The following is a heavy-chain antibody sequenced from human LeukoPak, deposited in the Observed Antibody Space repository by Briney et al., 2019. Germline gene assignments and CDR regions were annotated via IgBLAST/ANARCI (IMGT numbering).Heavy chain of an antibody. V-gene: IGHV4-31*03. CDR3: ARDLGREFDY. CDR1: GGSISSGGYY. J-gene: IGHJ4*02. Sequence: SETLSLTCTVSGGSISSGGYYWSWIRQHPGKGLEWIGYIYYSGSTYYNPSLKSRVIISVDTSKNQFSLKLSSVTAADTAVYYCARDLGREFDYWGQGTLVTVSS. D-gene: IGHD3-16*01. CDR2: IYYSGST.